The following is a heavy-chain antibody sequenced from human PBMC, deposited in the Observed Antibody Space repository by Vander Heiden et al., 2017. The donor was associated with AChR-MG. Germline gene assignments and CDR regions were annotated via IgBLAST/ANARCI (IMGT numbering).Heavy chain of an antibody. CDR3: ARAKRFLEWLQYYYSMDV. D-gene: IGHD3-3*01. V-gene: IGHV3-23*01. CDR1: GFTFSSYA. J-gene: IGHJ6*02. Sequence: EVQLWESGGGLVQPGGSLRLSCAASGFTFSSYAMSWVRQAPGKGLEWFSVISGSGGSTNYADSVKGRFTVSRDNSKNTLYLQMNSLRAEDTAVYYCARAKRFLEWLQYYYSMDVWGQGTTVTVSS. CDR2: ISGSGGST.